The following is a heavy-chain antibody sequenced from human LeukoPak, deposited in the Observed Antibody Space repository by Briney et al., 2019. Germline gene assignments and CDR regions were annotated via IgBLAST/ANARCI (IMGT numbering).Heavy chain of an antibody. V-gene: IGHV1-2*02. J-gene: IGHJ4*02. Sequence: GASVQVSCKASGYTFTGYYMHWVRQAPGQGLEGMGWINPNSGGTNYAQKFQGRVTMTRDTSISTAYMELSRLRSDDTAVYYCARVPTDYGGNAGSLDFDYWGQGTLVTVSS. D-gene: IGHD4-23*01. CDR1: GYTFTGYY. CDR3: ARVPTDYGGNAGSLDFDY. CDR2: INPNSGGT.